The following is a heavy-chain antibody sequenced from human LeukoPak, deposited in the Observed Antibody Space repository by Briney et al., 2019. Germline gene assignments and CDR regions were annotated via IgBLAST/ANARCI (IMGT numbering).Heavy chain of an antibody. J-gene: IGHJ4*02. CDR3: ARGYYDSSGYRFDY. V-gene: IGHV4-59*01. CDR2: IYYSGST. Sequence: PSETLSLTCAVSGASITSCYWNWIRQPPGKGLEWIGYIYYSGSTNYNPSLKSRVTISVDTSKNQFSLKLSSVTAADTAVYSCARGYYDSSGYRFDYWGQGTLVTVSS. CDR1: GASITSCY. D-gene: IGHD3-22*01.